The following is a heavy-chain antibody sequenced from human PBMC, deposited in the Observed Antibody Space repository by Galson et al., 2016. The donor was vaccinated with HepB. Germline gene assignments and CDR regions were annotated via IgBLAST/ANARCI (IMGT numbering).Heavy chain of an antibody. CDR2: ISPRRTT. D-gene: IGHD1-1*01. V-gene: IGHV3-23*01. CDR1: GSVFSNFG. Sequence: SLRLSCAASGSVFSNFGLSWVRQAPGKGLEWVATISPRRTTYSYDSVQGRFTISSDNSNNTLYQQMNGLRAEDTAVYYCAKERLVRRIFDHWGQGTLLTVSS. CDR3: AKERLVRRIFDH. J-gene: IGHJ4*02.